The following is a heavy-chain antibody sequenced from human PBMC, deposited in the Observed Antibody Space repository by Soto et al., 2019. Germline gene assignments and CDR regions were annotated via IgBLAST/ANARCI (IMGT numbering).Heavy chain of an antibody. Sequence: PGGSLRLSCAASGFAFDDYVMHWVRQPPGRGLEWVSGITWNGGTIRYVDSVKVRFTISRDNAENSLYLQMDSLRPEDTAVYYCAKDRGNYGDYDGMDVWGKVTTVTVSS. V-gene: IGHV3-9*01. D-gene: IGHD4-17*01. CDR3: AKDRGNYGDYDGMDV. CDR2: ITWNGGTI. J-gene: IGHJ6*04. CDR1: GFAFDDYV.